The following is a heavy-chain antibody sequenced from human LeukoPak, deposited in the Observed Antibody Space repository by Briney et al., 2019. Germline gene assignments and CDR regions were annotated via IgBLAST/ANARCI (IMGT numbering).Heavy chain of an antibody. Sequence: GGSLRLSCAASGFTFSSYAMSWVRQAPGKGLEWVSAISGSGGSTYYADSVKGRFTISRDNSKNTLYLQMNSLRAEDTAVYYCAKDIMSGSYPTGFDYWGQGTLVTVSS. J-gene: IGHJ4*02. CDR2: ISGSGGST. CDR3: AKDIMSGSYPTGFDY. CDR1: GFTFSSYA. D-gene: IGHD1-26*01. V-gene: IGHV3-23*01.